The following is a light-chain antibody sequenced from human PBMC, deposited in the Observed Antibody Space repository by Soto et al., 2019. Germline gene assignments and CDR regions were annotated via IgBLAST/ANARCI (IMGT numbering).Light chain of an antibody. Sequence: SVLSQPASVSGSPGQSITISCTGTSSDVGGYNYVSWYQQHTGKAPKFMIYDVSNRPSGVSARFSGSKSGNTASLTISGLQAEDEADYYCNSYTTSNTRQIVFGTGTKVTV. CDR1: SSDVGGYNY. CDR3: NSYTTSNTRQIV. J-gene: IGLJ1*01. CDR2: DVS. V-gene: IGLV2-14*01.